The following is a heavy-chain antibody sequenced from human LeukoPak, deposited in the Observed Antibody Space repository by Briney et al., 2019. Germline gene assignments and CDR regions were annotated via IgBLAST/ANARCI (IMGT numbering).Heavy chain of an antibody. Sequence: GGSLRLSCAASGFTVSSIDMSWVRQAPGKGLEWISVIYGGGNTRYYADSVKGRFTVSRDNAKNTFHLQMQSLKVEDTAIYYCTRGSGFETGDYWGQGTLVTVSS. D-gene: IGHD5-12*01. V-gene: IGHV3-53*01. J-gene: IGHJ4*02. CDR2: IYGGGNT. CDR1: GFTVSSID. CDR3: TRGSGFETGDY.